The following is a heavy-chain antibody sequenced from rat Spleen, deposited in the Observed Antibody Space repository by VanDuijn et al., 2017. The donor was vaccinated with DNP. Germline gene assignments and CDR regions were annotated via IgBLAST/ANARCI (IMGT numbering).Heavy chain of an antibody. CDR1: GFILNKYW. Sequence: EVQLVESGGDRVQPGRSLILSCAASGFILNKYWMTWIRQVPGKGLEWVATITDSGDNTYYPDSVRGRFTMSRNDAKNTLYLQMDSLRSEDTATYYCVRDQRLQWDYFDYWGQGVMVTVSS. V-gene: IGHV5-31*01. J-gene: IGHJ2*01. CDR3: VRDQRLQWDYFDY. CDR2: ITDSGDNT. D-gene: IGHD1-1*01.